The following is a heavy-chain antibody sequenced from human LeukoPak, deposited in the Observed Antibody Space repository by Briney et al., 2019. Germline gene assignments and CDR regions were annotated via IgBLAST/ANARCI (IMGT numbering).Heavy chain of an antibody. Sequence: GGSLRLSCAPSGLSVTSNAMNWVRQAPGKGLEWVSAITSDGATLYGGSVKGRFAISRDNSRNTLYLQMNNLRAGDTALYYCATLYHDHGAYWGQGTLVTVSS. J-gene: IGHJ4*02. CDR3: ATLYHDHGAY. D-gene: IGHD4-17*01. CDR1: GLSVTSNA. V-gene: IGHV3-23*01. CDR2: ITSDGAT.